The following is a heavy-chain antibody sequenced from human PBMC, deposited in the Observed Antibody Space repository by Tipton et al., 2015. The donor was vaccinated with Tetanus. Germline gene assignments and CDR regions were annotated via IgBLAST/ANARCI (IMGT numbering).Heavy chain of an antibody. CDR2: INPNSHVT. V-gene: IGHV1-2*05. CDR1: GYTFTGYY. Sequence: QLVQSGPEVKKPRASVKVSCKASGYTFTGYYMHWVRQAPGQGLEWMGRINPNSHVTNYAQKFQGSVTMTRDTSISTAYMELSSLRSDDTVVYYCARTRIAAAGTDAFDIWGQGTMVPFSS. CDR3: ARTRIAAAGTDAFDI. D-gene: IGHD6-13*01. J-gene: IGHJ3*02.